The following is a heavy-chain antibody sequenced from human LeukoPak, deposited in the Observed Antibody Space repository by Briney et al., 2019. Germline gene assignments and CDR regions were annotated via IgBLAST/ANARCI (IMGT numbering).Heavy chain of an antibody. CDR1: GGSISSYH. Sequence: PSGTLSLTCSVSGGSISSYHWSWIRQPPGKGLDWIGHISDTGSTKYNPTLRSRVTISVDTSKSQLSLKVSSVTAADTAIYYCARDYGDYVGASDVWGQGTMVTV. D-gene: IGHD4-17*01. CDR2: ISDTGST. V-gene: IGHV4-59*01. CDR3: ARDYGDYVGASDV. J-gene: IGHJ3*01.